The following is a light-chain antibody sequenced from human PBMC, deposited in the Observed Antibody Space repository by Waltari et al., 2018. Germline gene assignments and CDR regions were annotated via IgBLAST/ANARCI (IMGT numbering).Light chain of an antibody. CDR3: QNHERLPAT. CDR1: QSISKY. V-gene: IGKV3-20*01. Sequence: TQSPGTLSLSPGETATLSCRASQSISKYLVWYQQRPGHAPRLLIYAASTRATGVPDRFSGSGYGTDFTLTISRLEPEDFAVYYCQNHERLPATFGQGTKVEIK. CDR2: AAS. J-gene: IGKJ1*01.